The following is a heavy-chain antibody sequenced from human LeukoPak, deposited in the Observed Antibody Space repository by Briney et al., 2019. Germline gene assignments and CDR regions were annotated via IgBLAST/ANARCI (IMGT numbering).Heavy chain of an antibody. J-gene: IGHJ4*02. CDR2: INHSGST. D-gene: IGHD6-13*01. Sequence: SETLSLTCAVYDGSFSGYYWSWIRQPPGKGLEWIGEINHSGSTNYNPSLKSRVTISVDKSKNQFSLKLSSETAAATAVYYCARGSWAAAAHFDYWGQGTLVTVSS. V-gene: IGHV4-34*01. CDR1: DGSFSGYY. CDR3: ARGSWAAAAHFDY.